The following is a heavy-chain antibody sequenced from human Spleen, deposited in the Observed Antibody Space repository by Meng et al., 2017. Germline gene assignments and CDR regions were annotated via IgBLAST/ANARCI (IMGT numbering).Heavy chain of an antibody. V-gene: IGHV3-23*01. J-gene: IGHJ4*02. CDR3: AIPGAAYYYDSSGYYSSPFDY. Sequence: GESLKISCAASGFTFSSYAMSWVRQAPGKGLEWVSAISGSGGSTYCADSVKGRFTISRDNSKNTLYLQMNSLRAEDTAVYYCAIPGAAYYYDSSGYYSSPFDYWGQGTLVTVSS. CDR1: GFTFSSYA. CDR2: ISGSGGST. D-gene: IGHD3-22*01.